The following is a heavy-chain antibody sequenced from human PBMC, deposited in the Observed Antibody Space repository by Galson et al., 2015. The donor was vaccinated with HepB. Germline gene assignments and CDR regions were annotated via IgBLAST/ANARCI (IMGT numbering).Heavy chain of an antibody. CDR3: AASLACDF. Sequence: SLRLSCAASGLSFSTYSMNWVRQAPGKGLEWVSSISSSSSYIYYADSVKGRFTISRDNGKNPLYLQMNSLRAEDTAVYFCAASLACDFWGQGTLVTVSS. CDR2: ISSSSSYI. D-gene: IGHD3-3*02. V-gene: IGHV3-21*01. J-gene: IGHJ4*02. CDR1: GLSFSTYS.